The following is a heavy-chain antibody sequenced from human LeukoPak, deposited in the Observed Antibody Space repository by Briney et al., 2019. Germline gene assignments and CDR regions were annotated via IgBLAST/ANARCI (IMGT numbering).Heavy chain of an antibody. D-gene: IGHD1-1*01. CDR1: GFTFTSYW. J-gene: IGHJ6*03. Sequence: GGSLRLSCAASGFTFTSYWMSWVRQAPGKGLEWVAHINEDGSEIYYADPVKGRFTISRDNAKNSLYLQMNSLRAEDTAVYYCASWTPYYYYMDVWGKGTTVTVSS. CDR2: INEDGSEI. V-gene: IGHV3-7*01. CDR3: ASWTPYYYYMDV.